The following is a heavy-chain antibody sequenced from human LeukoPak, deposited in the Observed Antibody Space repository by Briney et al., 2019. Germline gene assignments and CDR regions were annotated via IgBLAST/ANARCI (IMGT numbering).Heavy chain of an antibody. D-gene: IGHD1-26*01. J-gene: IGHJ5*02. CDR3: ARVISGSYGSNWFDP. V-gene: IGHV1-8*01. Sequence: ASVKVSCKASGYSFTSFEINWVRQATGQGLEWMGWMNPNSGNTGYAQKFQGRVTMTRDTSISTAYMELYSLRSEDTAVYYCARVISGSYGSNWFDPWGQGTLVTVSS. CDR2: MNPNSGNT. CDR1: GYSFTSFE.